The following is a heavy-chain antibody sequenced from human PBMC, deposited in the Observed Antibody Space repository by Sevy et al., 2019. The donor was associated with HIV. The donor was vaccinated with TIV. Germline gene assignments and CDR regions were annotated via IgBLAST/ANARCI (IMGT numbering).Heavy chain of an antibody. CDR3: VKDGGSREVGATRTRLGY. Sequence: GGSLRLSCSASGFTFSSYAMHWVRQAPGKGLEYVSAISSNGGSTYYADSVKGRFTISRDNSKNTLYLQMSSLRAEDTAVYYCVKDGGSREVGATRTRLGYWGQGTLVTVSS. J-gene: IGHJ4*02. V-gene: IGHV3-64D*06. CDR2: ISSNGGST. D-gene: IGHD1-26*01. CDR1: GFTFSSYA.